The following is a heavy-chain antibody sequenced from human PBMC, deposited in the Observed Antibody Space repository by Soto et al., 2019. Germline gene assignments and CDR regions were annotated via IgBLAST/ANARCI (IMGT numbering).Heavy chain of an antibody. J-gene: IGHJ4*02. CDR1: GFSVTSND. CDR2: IYAGGNT. CDR3: ATVTAFYDILTASHALNCFDY. D-gene: IGHD3-9*01. Sequence: GGSLRLSCAASGFSVTSNDMTWVRQAPGRGLECVSVIYAGGNTYYPDSVKGRFTISSDNSKNTLFLQMNNLRAEDTAVYYCATVTAFYDILTASHALNCFDYWGQGTRVTVSS. V-gene: IGHV3-53*01.